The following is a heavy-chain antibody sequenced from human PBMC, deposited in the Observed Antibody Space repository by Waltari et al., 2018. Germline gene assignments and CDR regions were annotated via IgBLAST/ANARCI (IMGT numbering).Heavy chain of an antibody. CDR3: VRYCSGGSCYYYGMDV. J-gene: IGHJ6*02. D-gene: IGHD2-15*01. CDR2: IIPIFGTA. V-gene: IGHV1-69*13. Sequence: QVQLVQSVAEVKKPGSSVKVSCKASGGTFSSYVISWVRQAPGQGLEWMGGIIPIFGTANYAQKFQGRVTITADESMSTAYMELSSLRSEDTAIYYCVRYCSGGSCYYYGMDVWGQGTTVTVSS. CDR1: GGTFSSYV.